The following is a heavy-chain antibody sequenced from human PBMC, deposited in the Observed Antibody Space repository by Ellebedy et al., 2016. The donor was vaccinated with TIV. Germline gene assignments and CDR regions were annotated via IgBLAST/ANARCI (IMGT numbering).Heavy chain of an antibody. J-gene: IGHJ3*02. CDR1: GFTFSSYA. V-gene: IGHV3-23*01. CDR2: ISGSGGST. Sequence: GGSLRLSCAASGFTFSSYAMSWVRQAPGKGLEWVSVISGSGGSTECANSVKGRFTISRDNSKNTLYLQMNSLRAEDTAVYYCAKSHDSSGYHYVGAFDIWGQGTMVTASS. D-gene: IGHD3-22*01. CDR3: AKSHDSSGYHYVGAFDI.